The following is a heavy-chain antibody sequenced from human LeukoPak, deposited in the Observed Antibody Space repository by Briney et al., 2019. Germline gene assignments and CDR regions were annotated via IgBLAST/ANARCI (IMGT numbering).Heavy chain of an antibody. Sequence: SVKVSCKASGYTFTSYGISWVRQAPGQGLEWMGRIIPILGIANYAQEFQGRVTITADKSTSTAYMELSSLRSEDTAVYYCARDNGEQQLDYWGQGTLVTVSS. J-gene: IGHJ4*02. CDR1: GYTFTSYG. D-gene: IGHD6-13*01. CDR2: IIPILGIA. CDR3: ARDNGEQQLDY. V-gene: IGHV1-69*04.